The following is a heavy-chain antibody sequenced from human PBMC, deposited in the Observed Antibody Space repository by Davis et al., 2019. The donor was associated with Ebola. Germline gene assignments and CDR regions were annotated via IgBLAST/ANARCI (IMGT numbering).Heavy chain of an antibody. CDR2: ISWNGDIT. D-gene: IGHD3-22*01. V-gene: IGHV3-20*04. CDR3: ARRVYDSSGRYYFDY. Sequence: GGSLRLSCTASGFSFETYGMTWVRQAPGKGLECVSGISWNGDITRYAEFVRGRFTISRDNAKNSLFLQMNSLRAEDTAFYYCARRVYDSSGRYYFDYWGQGTLVTVSS. CDR1: GFSFETYG. J-gene: IGHJ4*02.